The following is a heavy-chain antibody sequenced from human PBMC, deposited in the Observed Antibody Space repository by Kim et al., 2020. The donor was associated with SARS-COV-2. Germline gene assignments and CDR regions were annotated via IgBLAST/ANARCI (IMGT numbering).Heavy chain of an antibody. Sequence: SGPTLVNPTQTLTLTCTFSGFSLSTRGMCVSWIRQPPGKALEWLARIDWDEDKYYNTSLKTRLTISQDTSKNQVVLTMTNMDPVDTATYYCARIRGIGTTGSQSSQYYIDVWGKGTTVTAS. CDR3: ARIRGIGTTGSQSSQYYIDV. CDR1: GFSLSTRGMC. J-gene: IGHJ6*03. CDR2: IDWDEDK. D-gene: IGHD1-7*01. V-gene: IGHV2-70*11.